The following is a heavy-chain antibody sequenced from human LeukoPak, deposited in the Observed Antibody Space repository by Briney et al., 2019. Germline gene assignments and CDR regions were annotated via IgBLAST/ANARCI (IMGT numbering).Heavy chain of an antibody. J-gene: IGHJ6*03. V-gene: IGHV3-30*18. CDR2: ISYDGSNK. Sequence: GGSLRLSCTASGFTFSSYGMHWVRQAPGKGLEWVAVISYDGSNKYYADSVKGRFTISRDNSKNTLYLQMNSLRAEDTAVYYCAKCPGYYYYYMDVWGKGTTVTVSS. CDR3: AKCPGYYYYYMDV. CDR1: GFTFSSYG.